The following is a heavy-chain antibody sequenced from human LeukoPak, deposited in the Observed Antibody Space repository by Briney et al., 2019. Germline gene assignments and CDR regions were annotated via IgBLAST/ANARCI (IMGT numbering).Heavy chain of an antibody. CDR1: GFTFSDYY. D-gene: IGHD2-15*01. Sequence: GGSLRLSCAASGFTFSDYYMSWIRPAPGRGREWVSYISSSGSTIYYADSVKGRFTISRDNAKNSLYLQMNSLRAEDTAVYYCARDRSRYCSGGSCYSALFDYWGQGTLVTVSS. CDR3: ARDRSRYCSGGSCYSALFDY. V-gene: IGHV3-11*01. CDR2: ISSSGSTI. J-gene: IGHJ4*02.